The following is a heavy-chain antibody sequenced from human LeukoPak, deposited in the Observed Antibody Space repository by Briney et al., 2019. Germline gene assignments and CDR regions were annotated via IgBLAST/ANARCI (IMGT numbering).Heavy chain of an antibody. CDR3: ARLYTSFRAFDI. CDR2: TCYRSKWYN. D-gene: IGHD6-6*01. J-gene: IGHJ3*02. CDR1: GDSVSSNSAA. V-gene: IGHV6-1*01. Sequence: SQTLSLTCAISGDSVSSNSAAWNWIRQSPSRGLEWLGRTCYRSKWYNDYALSVKSRITINPDTSKNQFSLKLSSVTAADTAVYYCARLYTSFRAFDIWGQGTMVTVSS.